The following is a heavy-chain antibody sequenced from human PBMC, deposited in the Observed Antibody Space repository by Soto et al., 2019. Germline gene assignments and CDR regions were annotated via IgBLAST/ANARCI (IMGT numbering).Heavy chain of an antibody. CDR2: IRSSSSYI. J-gene: IGHJ6*02. CDR1: GFTFSSND. V-gene: IGHV3-21*06. Sequence: GGSLRLSCAASGFTFSSNDMNWVRQAPGKGLEWVSSIRSSSSYIYYADSVKGRFTISRDNAKNSLYLQMNSLRAEDTAVYYCARARGGSPSYYYGMDVWGQGTTVTVSS. CDR3: ARARGGSPSYYYGMDV. D-gene: IGHD3-10*01.